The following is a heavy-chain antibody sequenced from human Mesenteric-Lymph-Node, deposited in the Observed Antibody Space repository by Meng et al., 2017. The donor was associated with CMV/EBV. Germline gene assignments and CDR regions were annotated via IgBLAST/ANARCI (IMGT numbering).Heavy chain of an antibody. CDR1: GFTFSSYA. Sequence: GESLKISCAASGFTFSSYAMHWVRQAPGKGLEWVAVISYDGSNKYYADSVKGRFTISRDNSKNTLYLQMNSLRAEDTAVYYCARGGIVVVPAAIGVGVRYEYYYYGMDVWGQGTTVTVSS. J-gene: IGHJ6*02. CDR2: ISYDGSNK. V-gene: IGHV3-30*04. D-gene: IGHD2-2*01. CDR3: ARGGIVVVPAAIGVGVRYEYYYYGMDV.